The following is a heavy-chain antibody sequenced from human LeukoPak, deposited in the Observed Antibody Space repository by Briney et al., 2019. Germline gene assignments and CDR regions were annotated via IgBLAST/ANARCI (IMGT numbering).Heavy chain of an antibody. CDR1: GGSISSHY. J-gene: IGHJ4*02. D-gene: IGHD5-18*01. Sequence: PSETLSLTCTVSGGSISSHYWSWIRQPPGRGLEWIGYTHYSGSTNYNPSLKSRVTISSDTSKNHFSLKVSSMTAADTAVYYCARASGLYSYGYDFWGQGTLVTVSS. CDR2: THYSGST. CDR3: ARASGLYSYGYDF. V-gene: IGHV4-59*11.